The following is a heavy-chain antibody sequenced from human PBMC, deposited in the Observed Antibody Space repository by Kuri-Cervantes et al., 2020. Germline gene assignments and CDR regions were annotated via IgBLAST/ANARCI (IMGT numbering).Heavy chain of an antibody. CDR2: ISWNSGSI. CDR1: GFTFDDYV. CDR3: ARVGFWSDVDAFDI. D-gene: IGHD3-3*01. V-gene: IGHV3-9*01. Sequence: SLKISCAASGFTFDDYVMHWVRQAPGKGLEWVSGISWNSGSIGYADSVKGRFTISRDNAKNSLYLQMNSLRAEDTAVYYCARVGFWSDVDAFDIWGQGTMVTVSS. J-gene: IGHJ3*02.